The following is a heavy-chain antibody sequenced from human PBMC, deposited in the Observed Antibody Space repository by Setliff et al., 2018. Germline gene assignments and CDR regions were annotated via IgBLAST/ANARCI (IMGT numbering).Heavy chain of an antibody. V-gene: IGHV4-61*09. D-gene: IGHD6-19*01. CDR3: ARGNSRSSVWYVVPHFDY. CDR1: GGSITSGSHY. Sequence: PSETLSLTCTVSGGSITSGSHYWSWIRQPAGKALEWIGQIYSRGSMNYNLSLKSRVTISMDTSKNQFSLKLTSVTAADTAVYYCARGNSRSSVWYVVPHFDYWGQGTLVTVSS. CDR2: IYSRGSM. J-gene: IGHJ4*02.